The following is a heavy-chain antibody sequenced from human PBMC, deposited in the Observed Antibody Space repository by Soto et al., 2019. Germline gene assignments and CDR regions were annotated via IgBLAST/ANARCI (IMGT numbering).Heavy chain of an antibody. CDR1: GFSFSNSW. CDR3: ARVWNNGRFDY. V-gene: IGHV3-7*03. CDR2: LKEDGSEK. D-gene: IGHD3-3*01. J-gene: IGHJ4*02. Sequence: RRLSCAASGFSFSNSWMTWVRQAPGKGLEWVANLKEDGSEKYYVDSVKGRFTISRDNAKNSLYLQMTGLRVDDTAVYYCARVWNNGRFDYWGQGTLVTVSS.